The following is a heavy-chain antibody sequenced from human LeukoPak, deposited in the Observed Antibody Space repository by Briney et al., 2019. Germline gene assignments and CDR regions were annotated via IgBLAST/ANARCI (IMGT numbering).Heavy chain of an antibody. CDR1: GYTFTSYG. Sequence: GASVKVSCKASGYTFTSYGISWVRQAPGQGLEWMGWINPDGGADYAQKFQGRVTMTRDTSISTAYMALSRLRSDDTAVYYCARGRDGSGDVFDPWGQGTLVTVSS. D-gene: IGHD3-10*01. J-gene: IGHJ5*02. V-gene: IGHV1-2*02. CDR3: ARGRDGSGDVFDP. CDR2: INPDGGA.